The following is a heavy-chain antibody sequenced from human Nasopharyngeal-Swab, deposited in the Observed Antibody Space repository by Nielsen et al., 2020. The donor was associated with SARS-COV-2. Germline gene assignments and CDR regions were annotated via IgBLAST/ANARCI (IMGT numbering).Heavy chain of an antibody. Sequence: SETLSLTCTVSGGSISSYYWSWIRQPAGKGLEWIGRIYTSGSTNYNPSFKSRVTMSVDTSKDQFSPKLSSVTAADTAVYYCARGSRFTIFGVVPDYYYGMDVWGQGTTVTVSS. V-gene: IGHV4-4*07. CDR3: ARGSRFTIFGVVPDYYYGMDV. CDR1: GGSISSYY. D-gene: IGHD3-3*01. J-gene: IGHJ6*02. CDR2: IYTSGST.